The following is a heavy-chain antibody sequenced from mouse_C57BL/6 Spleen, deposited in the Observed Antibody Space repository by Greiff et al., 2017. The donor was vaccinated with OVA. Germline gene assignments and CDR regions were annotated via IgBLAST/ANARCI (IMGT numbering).Heavy chain of an antibody. V-gene: IGHV1-69*01. Sequence: QVQLQQPGAELVMPGASVKLSCKASGYTFTSYWMHWVKQRPGQGLEWIGEIDPSDSYTNYNQKFKGKSTLTVDKSSSTAYMQLSSLTSEDSAVYYCARRGTTVVYFHYWGQGTTLTVSS. CDR3: ARRGTTVVYFHY. J-gene: IGHJ2*01. CDR2: IDPSDSYT. D-gene: IGHD1-1*01. CDR1: GYTFTSYW.